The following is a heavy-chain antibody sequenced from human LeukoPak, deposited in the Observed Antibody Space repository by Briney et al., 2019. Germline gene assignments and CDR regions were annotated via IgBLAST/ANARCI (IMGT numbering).Heavy chain of an antibody. V-gene: IGHV4-59*11. CDR3: AGIVVPAVSWFDP. CDR2: IYYSGST. CDR1: GGSISSHY. D-gene: IGHD2-2*01. Sequence: SETLSLTCTVSGGSISSHYWSWIRRPPGKGLEWIGYIYYSGSTNYNPSLKSRVTISVDTSKNQFSLKLSSVTAADTAVYYCAGIVVPAVSWFDPWGQGTLVTVSS. J-gene: IGHJ5*02.